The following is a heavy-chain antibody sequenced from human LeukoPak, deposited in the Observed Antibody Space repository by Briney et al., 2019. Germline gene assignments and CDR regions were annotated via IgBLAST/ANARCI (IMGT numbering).Heavy chain of an antibody. CDR1: GYTFTHNY. CDR2: MDSNTGVT. CDR3: ARGWGYDCRGNNYFDP. D-gene: IGHD3-22*01. J-gene: IGHJ5*02. V-gene: IGHV1-2*02. Sequence: ASVKVSCKASGYTFTHNYIHWLRQAPGPGLEWMGWMDSNTGVTKYAQKYQGRVTMTRDTSIRTAYMELSRLGFDDTAVYFCARGWGYDCRGNNYFDPWGQGTPVTVSS.